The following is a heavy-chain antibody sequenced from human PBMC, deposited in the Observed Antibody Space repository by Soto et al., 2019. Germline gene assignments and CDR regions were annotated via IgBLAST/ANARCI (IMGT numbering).Heavy chain of an antibody. CDR1: GFTFSNNW. V-gene: IGHV3-7*03. Sequence: EVQLVESGGGLVQPGGSLRLSCAASGFTFSNNWMSWVRQAPGKGLEWVANIKRDGSEKYYVDSVKGRFTISRDNAKNSLYLQMNSLRADDTALYYCASLEWESSGYADYWGQGTLVIVSS. CDR2: IKRDGSEK. CDR3: ASLEWESSGYADY. D-gene: IGHD5-12*01. J-gene: IGHJ4*02.